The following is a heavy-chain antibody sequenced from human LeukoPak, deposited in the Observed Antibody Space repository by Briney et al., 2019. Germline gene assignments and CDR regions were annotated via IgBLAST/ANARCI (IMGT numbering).Heavy chain of an antibody. CDR2: IHPNNGGT. V-gene: IGHV1-2*02. CDR1: GFTFTGYF. J-gene: IGHJ4*02. Sequence: ASVKVSCKASGFTFTGYFIHWVRQAPGQGLEWMGWIHPNNGGTKYAQKFQGRVTMTRDTSINTDYMELSRLRFDDTALYYCTRDGFSGAAFDYWGQGTLVTVSS. CDR3: TRDGFSGAAFDY. D-gene: IGHD7-27*01.